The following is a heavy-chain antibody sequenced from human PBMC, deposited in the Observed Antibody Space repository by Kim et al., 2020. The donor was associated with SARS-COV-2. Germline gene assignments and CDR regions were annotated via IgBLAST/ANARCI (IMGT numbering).Heavy chain of an antibody. V-gene: IGHV3-33*01. D-gene: IGHD2-2*01. CDR3: ARGPTRAPQDIVVVPAAWYGMDV. J-gene: IGHJ6*02. CDR2: IWYDGSNK. CDR1: GFTFSSYG. Sequence: GGSLRLSCAASGFTFSSYGMHWVRQAPGKGLEWVAVIWYDGSNKYYADSVKGRFTISRDNSKNTLYLQMNSLRAEDTAVYYCARGPTRAPQDIVVVPAAWYGMDVWGQGTTVTVSS.